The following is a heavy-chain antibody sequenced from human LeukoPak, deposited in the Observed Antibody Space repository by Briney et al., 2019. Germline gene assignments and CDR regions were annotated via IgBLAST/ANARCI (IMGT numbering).Heavy chain of an antibody. CDR2: IRSDGYHT. CDR3: AKPSGSGVDY. V-gene: IGHV3-30*02. CDR1: GFVFDNHD. Sequence: GGSLRLFCGASGFVFDNHDMHWVRQAPGKGLEWVAFIRSDGYHTYYAHSVKGRFTITRDNFKNTVYLQMNSLRLEDMAVYYCAKPSGSGVDYWGRGTRVTVSS. J-gene: IGHJ4*02. D-gene: IGHD1-26*01.